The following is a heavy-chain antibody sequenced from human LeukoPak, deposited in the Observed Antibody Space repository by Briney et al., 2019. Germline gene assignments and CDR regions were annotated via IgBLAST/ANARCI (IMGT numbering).Heavy chain of an antibody. Sequence: SGGSLRLSCAASGFTFSSFWMSWVRQAPGKGLEWVASIKQDGREKFYVDSVKGRVSISRDNGRDSLFLQMSRLRAEDTAVYHCAREDIVVVPDHYYYYGMDVWGKGTTVTVSS. J-gene: IGHJ6*04. CDR2: IKQDGREK. CDR1: GFTFSSFW. CDR3: AREDIVVVPDHYYYYGMDV. V-gene: IGHV3-7*01. D-gene: IGHD2-2*01.